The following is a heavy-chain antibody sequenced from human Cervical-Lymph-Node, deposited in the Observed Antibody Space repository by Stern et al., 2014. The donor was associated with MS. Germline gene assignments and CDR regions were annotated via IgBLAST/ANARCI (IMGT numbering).Heavy chain of an antibody. CDR3: ARDRRDGYNLPGY. Sequence: VQLVESGGGVVQPGRSLRLSCAASGFTFSSYGMHWVRQAPGKGLEGVAVIWYDGSNKYYADSVKGRFTISRDNSKNTLYLQMNSLRAEDTAVYYCARDRRDGYNLPGYWGQGTLVTVSS. V-gene: IGHV3-33*01. CDR1: GFTFSSYG. CDR2: IWYDGSNK. J-gene: IGHJ4*02. D-gene: IGHD5-24*01.